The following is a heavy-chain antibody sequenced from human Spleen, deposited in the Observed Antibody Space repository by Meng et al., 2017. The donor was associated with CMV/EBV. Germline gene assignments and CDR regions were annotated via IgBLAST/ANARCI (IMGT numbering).Heavy chain of an antibody. CDR2: IRSQINSHAT. Sequence: GGSLRLSCAASGFTFSSYEMNWVRQAPGKGLEWVGHIRSQINSHATAYAASVKGRFTVSRDDSKDTAYLQMNSLTTEDTAIYYCNRRRYCSTGSCPHYNPFDPWGQGTQVTVSS. J-gene: IGHJ5*02. V-gene: IGHV3-73*01. CDR3: NRRRYCSTGSCPHYNPFDP. D-gene: IGHD2-8*01. CDR1: GFTFSSYE.